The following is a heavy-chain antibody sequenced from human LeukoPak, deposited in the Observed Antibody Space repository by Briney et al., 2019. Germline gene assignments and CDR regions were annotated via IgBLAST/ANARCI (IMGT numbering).Heavy chain of an antibody. CDR3: ARDKVLSDAFDI. CDR2: INPNSGGT. V-gene: IGHV1-2*02. CDR1: GYTFTGYY. J-gene: IGHJ3*02. Sequence: ASVKVSCKASGYTFTGYYMHWVRQAPGQGLEWMGWINPNSGGTNYAQKFQGRVTMTRDTSISTAYMELSRLRSDDTAVYYCARDKVLSDAFDIWGQGTMVTVSS.